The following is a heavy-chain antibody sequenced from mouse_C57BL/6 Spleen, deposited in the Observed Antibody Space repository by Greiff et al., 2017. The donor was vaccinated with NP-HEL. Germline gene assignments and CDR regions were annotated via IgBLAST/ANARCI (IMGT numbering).Heavy chain of an antibody. D-gene: IGHD2-3*01. CDR3: ARRDGYWYFDV. CDR2: IHPNSGST. J-gene: IGHJ1*03. CDR1: GYTFTSYW. V-gene: IGHV1-64*01. Sequence: VKLQQPGAELVKPGASVKLSCKASGYTFTSYWMHWVKQRPGQGLEWIGMIHPNSGSTNYNEKFKSKATLTVDKSSSTAYMQLSSLASEDSAVYYCARRDGYWYFDVWGTGTTVTVSS.